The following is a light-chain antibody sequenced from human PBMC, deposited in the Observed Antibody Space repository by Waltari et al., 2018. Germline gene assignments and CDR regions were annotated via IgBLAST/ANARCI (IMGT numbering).Light chain of an antibody. CDR3: CTYVGRTTFHVT. V-gene: IGLV2-23*02. J-gene: IGLJ2*01. CDR2: EDN. CDR1: ISDVVTYNL. Sequence: QSALTQPASVSGSPGQSITISCTGTISDVVTYNLVSWYQQHPGKAPKLIIYEDNKRPSGVSDRLSGSKSGNTASLTISGLQAEDEADYYCCTYVGRTTFHVTFGGGTKLTVL.